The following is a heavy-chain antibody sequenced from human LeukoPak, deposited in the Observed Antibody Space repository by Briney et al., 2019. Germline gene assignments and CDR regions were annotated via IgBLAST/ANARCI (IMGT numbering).Heavy chain of an antibody. J-gene: IGHJ4*02. CDR3: ARESRPFCPFAF. Sequence: PSETLSLTCIVSGGSISSYYWSRIRQPPGKGLEWIGYIFSSGSTNSNPSLKSRVTISVDTSKTQFSLKMTSVTAADTAVYYCARESRPFCPFAFWGQGVLVTVSS. V-gene: IGHV4-4*09. CDR2: IFSSGST. CDR1: GGSISSYY. D-gene: IGHD2-2*01.